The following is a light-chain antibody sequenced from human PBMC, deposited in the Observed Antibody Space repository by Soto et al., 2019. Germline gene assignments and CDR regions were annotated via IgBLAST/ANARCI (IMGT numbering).Light chain of an antibody. CDR3: QQYGSPGT. Sequence: EIVVTQSPDTLSLSPGERATLSCRASQSVSSSYLAWYQQKPGQAPRLLIYGASSRATGIPDRFSGSGSGTDFTLTISRLEPEDFAVYYCQQYGSPGTFGQGTKVDI. CDR2: GAS. CDR1: QSVSSSY. V-gene: IGKV3-20*01. J-gene: IGKJ1*01.